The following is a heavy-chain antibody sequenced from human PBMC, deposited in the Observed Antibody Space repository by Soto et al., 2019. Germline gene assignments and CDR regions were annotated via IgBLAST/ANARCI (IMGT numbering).Heavy chain of an antibody. CDR3: ARDGIAAAGTNPPPHWYFDL. D-gene: IGHD6-13*01. CDR2: INPNSGGT. J-gene: IGHJ2*01. CDR1: GYTFTGYY. V-gene: IGHV1-2*04. Sequence: ASVNVSCKASGYTFTGYYMHWVRQAPGQGLEWMGWINPNSGGTNYAQKFQGWVTMTRDTSISTAYMELSRLRSDDTAVYYCARDGIAAAGTNPPPHWYFDLWGRGTLVTVSS.